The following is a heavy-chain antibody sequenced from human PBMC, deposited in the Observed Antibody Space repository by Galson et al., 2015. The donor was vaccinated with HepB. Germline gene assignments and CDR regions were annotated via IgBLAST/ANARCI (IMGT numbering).Heavy chain of an antibody. CDR3: ARVKASFFDI. J-gene: IGHJ3*02. V-gene: IGHV3-11*06. Sequence: SLRLSCAASGFTFSDYYMSWIRQAPGKGLGWVSYISSSSSYTNYADSVKGRFTISRDNAKNSLYLQMNSLRAEDTAVYYCARVKASFFDIWGQGTMVTVSS. CDR2: ISSSSSYT. CDR1: GFTFSDYY.